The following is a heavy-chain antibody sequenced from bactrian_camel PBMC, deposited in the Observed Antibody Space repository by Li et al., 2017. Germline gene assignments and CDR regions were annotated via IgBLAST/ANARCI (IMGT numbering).Heavy chain of an antibody. CDR1: GFTFSDHD. D-gene: IGHD6*01. V-gene: IGHV3S40*01. J-gene: IGHJ4*01. CDR3: AAQGGSWPSCLMAAYTY. Sequence: EVQLVESGGGLVQPGGSLGLSCSASGFTFSDHDMSWVRQAPGKGLEWVSSIDSGSGTTVYADSMKGRFIISQDNAKNTLYLQMNSLKPEDTAMYYCAAQGGSWPSCLMAAYTYWGLGTQVTVS. CDR2: IDSGSGTT.